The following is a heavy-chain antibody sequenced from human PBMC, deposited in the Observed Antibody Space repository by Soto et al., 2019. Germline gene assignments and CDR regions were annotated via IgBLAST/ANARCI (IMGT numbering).Heavy chain of an antibody. D-gene: IGHD3-10*01. CDR1: GGTFSSYA. CDR3: ARAATMVRGVSPYYGMDV. V-gene: IGHV1-69*13. CDR2: IIPIFGTA. Sequence: SVKVSCKASGGTFSSYAISWVRQAPGQGLEWMGGIIPIFGTANYAQKFQGRVTITADESTSTAYMELSSLRSEDTAVYYCARAATMVRGVSPYYGMDVWGQGTTVTVSS. J-gene: IGHJ6*02.